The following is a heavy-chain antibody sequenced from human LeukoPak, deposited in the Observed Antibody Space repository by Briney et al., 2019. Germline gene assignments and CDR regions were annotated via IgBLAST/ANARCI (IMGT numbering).Heavy chain of an antibody. CDR3: AKEGVHYDRSGYYFTEAY. D-gene: IGHD3-22*01. CDR1: GFSVSSNY. J-gene: IGHJ4*02. V-gene: IGHV3-66*01. Sequence: GGSLRLSCAVSGFSVSSNYMNWVRQAPGKGLEWVSVIYSGGSTYYADSVKGRFTISRDNSKNTLYLQMNSLRAEDTAVYYCAKEGVHYDRSGYYFTEAYWGQGTLVTVSS. CDR2: IYSGGST.